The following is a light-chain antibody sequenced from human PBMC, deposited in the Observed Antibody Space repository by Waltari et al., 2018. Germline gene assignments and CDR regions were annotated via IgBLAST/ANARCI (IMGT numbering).Light chain of an antibody. Sequence: QAGLTQPPSVSKELRQTATLTCTGDSTNVGDSGAAWLQLPQGHPPKPVSYRDDRRTPGIGERVSVSRSRCIAFMHIAELQPEDEADDYCSTWDSSLSTWVFGGGTKLTVL. CDR1: STNVGDSG. CDR2: RDD. CDR3: STWDSSLSTWV. V-gene: IGLV10-54*01. J-gene: IGLJ3*02.